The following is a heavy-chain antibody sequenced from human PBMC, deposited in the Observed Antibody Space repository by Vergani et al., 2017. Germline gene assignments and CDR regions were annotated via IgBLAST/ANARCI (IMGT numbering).Heavy chain of an antibody. D-gene: IGHD4-23*01. Sequence: QVQLVQSGAEVKKPGSSVKVSCKASGGTFSSYAISWVRQAPGQGLEWMGGIIPIFGTANYAQKFQGRVTITADESTSTAYMELSSLRSEDTAVYYCAIYPNLRTTVVTNWFEPWGQGTLVTVSS. J-gene: IGHJ5*02. V-gene: IGHV1-69*01. CDR3: AIYPNLRTTVVTNWFEP. CDR2: IIPIFGTA. CDR1: GGTFSSYA.